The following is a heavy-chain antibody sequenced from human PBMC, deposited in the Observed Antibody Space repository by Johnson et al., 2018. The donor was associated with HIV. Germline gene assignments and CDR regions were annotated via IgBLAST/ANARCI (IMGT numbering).Heavy chain of an antibody. CDR2: ISYDGSNK. CDR1: GFTFSSYA. D-gene: IGHD3-10*01. Sequence: QVQLVESGGGVVQPGRSLRLSCAASGFTFSSYAMHWVRQAPGKGLEWVAVISYDGSNKYYADSVKGRFTISRDNSKNTLYLQMNSLRAEDTAVYYCAREQTRMVQGVIWAFDFWGRGTMVTVSS. J-gene: IGHJ3*01. CDR3: AREQTRMVQGVIWAFDF. V-gene: IGHV3-30*04.